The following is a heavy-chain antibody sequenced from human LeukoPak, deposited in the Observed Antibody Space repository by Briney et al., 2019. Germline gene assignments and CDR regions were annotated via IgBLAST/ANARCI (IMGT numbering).Heavy chain of an antibody. Sequence: PGGSLRLSCAASEFTFTNYWMRWVRQAPGEGLVWVSRIDNDGSDSIYADSVKGRFTISRANAKNTVYLQMHGLRADDTAVYYCARGGYHHGFDIWGQGTMVTVSS. D-gene: IGHD1-14*01. CDR1: EFTFTNYW. CDR2: IDNDGSDS. CDR3: ARGGYHHGFDI. J-gene: IGHJ3*02. V-gene: IGHV3-74*01.